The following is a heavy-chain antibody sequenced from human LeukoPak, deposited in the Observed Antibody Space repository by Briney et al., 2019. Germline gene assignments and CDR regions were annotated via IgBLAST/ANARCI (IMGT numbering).Heavy chain of an antibody. V-gene: IGHV3-7*01. CDR3: ARGGAARPDF. J-gene: IGHJ4*02. Sequence: GGSLRLSCAASGFTFSSYSMNWFRQTPGKGLEWVAKIKADGGEKDHVASVKGRFTISRDNAKNSLYLQMNSLRVEDTAVYYCARGGAARPDFWGQGTLVTVSS. CDR1: GFTFSSYS. CDR2: IKADGGEK. D-gene: IGHD6-6*01.